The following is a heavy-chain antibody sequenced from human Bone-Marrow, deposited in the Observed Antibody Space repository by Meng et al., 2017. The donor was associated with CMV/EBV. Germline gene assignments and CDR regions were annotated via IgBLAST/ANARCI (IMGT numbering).Heavy chain of an antibody. Sequence: GESLKISCAASGFSFDDYAMHWVRQAPGKGLEWVSLISWDGGSTYYADSVEGRFTISRDSSKNSLYLQMNSLRAEDTALYYCARERSGYYFDPWGQGTLVTVSS. CDR3: ARERSGYYFDP. V-gene: IGHV3-43D*03. CDR1: GFSFDDYA. CDR2: ISWDGGST. D-gene: IGHD3-3*01. J-gene: IGHJ5*02.